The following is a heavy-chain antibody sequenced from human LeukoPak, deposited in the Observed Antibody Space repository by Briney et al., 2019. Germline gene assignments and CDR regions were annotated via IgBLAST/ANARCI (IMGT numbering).Heavy chain of an antibody. CDR2: IYYSGST. V-gene: IGHV4-59*01. J-gene: IGHJ6*02. D-gene: IGHD3-10*01. Sequence: SETLSLTCTVSGGSISSYYWSWIRQPPGKGLEWIGYIYYSGSTNYNPSLKSRVTISVDTSKNQFSLKLSSVTAADTDVYYCAGQGTEWFGELSPQNYYYYHGMDVWGQGTTVTVSS. CDR3: AGQGTEWFGELSPQNYYYYHGMDV. CDR1: GGSISSYY.